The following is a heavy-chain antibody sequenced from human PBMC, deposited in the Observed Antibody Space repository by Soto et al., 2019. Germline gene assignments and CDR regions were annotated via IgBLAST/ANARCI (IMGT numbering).Heavy chain of an antibody. J-gene: IGHJ5*02. V-gene: IGHV1-18*01. Sequence: ASVKVSCKASGYTFTSYGISWVRQAPGQGLEWMGWISAYNGNTNYAQKLQGRVTMTTDTSTGTAYMELRSLRSDDTAVYYCARVAYMRPHWELRNRSDPWGQGTLVTVSS. CDR1: GYTFTSYG. CDR3: ARVAYMRPHWELRNRSDP. D-gene: IGHD1-26*01. CDR2: ISAYNGNT.